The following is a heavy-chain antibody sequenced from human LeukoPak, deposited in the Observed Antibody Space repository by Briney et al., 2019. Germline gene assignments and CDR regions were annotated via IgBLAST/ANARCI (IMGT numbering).Heavy chain of an antibody. CDR3: AKSDHRGDGFNYDY. CDR2: ISWDGGVT. CDR1: GFTFDDHT. D-gene: IGHD5-24*01. Sequence: PGGSLRLSCAASGFTFDDHTMHWVRQAPGKGLEWVSLISWDGGVTKYVGSVKGRFTISRDNSKNSLYLQMNSLGTEDTALYYCAKSDHRGDGFNYDYWGQGTLVTVSS. J-gene: IGHJ4*02. V-gene: IGHV3-43*01.